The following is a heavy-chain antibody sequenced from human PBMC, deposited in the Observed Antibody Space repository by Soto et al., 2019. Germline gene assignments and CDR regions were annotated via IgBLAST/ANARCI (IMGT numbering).Heavy chain of an antibody. CDR3: ARPSSGWYFYNY. J-gene: IGHJ4*02. CDR2: IYYSGST. CDR1: GGSISSSSYY. Sequence: SETLSLTCTVSGGSISSSSYYWGWIRQPPGKGLEWIGSIYYSGSTYYNPSLKSRVTISVDTSKNQFSLKLSSVTAADTAVYYCARPSSGWYFYNYWGQGTLVTVSS. D-gene: IGHD6-19*01. V-gene: IGHV4-39*01.